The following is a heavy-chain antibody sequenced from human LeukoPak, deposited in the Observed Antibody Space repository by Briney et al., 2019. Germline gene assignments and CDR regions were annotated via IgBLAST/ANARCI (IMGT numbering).Heavy chain of an antibody. J-gene: IGHJ3*02. CDR1: GDSLSDYF. CDR2: NSGST. CDR3: ARGRRYGGNYLRSFDI. D-gene: IGHD1-26*01. Sequence: SETLSLTCTVSGDSLSDYFWSWIRQPPGKGLGWIGYNSGSTNYNASLKSRVTILLVRSKNQFSLKLSSVTAADTAVYYCARGRRYGGNYLRSFDIWGQGTMVTVSS. V-gene: IGHV4-59*08.